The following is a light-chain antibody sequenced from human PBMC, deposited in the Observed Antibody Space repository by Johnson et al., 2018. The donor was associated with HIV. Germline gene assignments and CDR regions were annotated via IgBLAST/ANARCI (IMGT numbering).Light chain of an antibody. J-gene: IGLJ1*01. Sequence: QSVLTQPPSVSAAPGQKVTISCSGSSSNIGNNYVSWYQQLPGTAPKLLIYDNNKRPSGIPDRFSASKSGTSATLAITGLQPGDESDYYCGTWDSSLSVYVFATGTKVTVL. V-gene: IGLV1-51*01. CDR1: SSNIGNNY. CDR2: DNN. CDR3: GTWDSSLSVYV.